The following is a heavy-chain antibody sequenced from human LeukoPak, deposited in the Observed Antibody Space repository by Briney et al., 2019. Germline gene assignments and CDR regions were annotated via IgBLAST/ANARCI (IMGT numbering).Heavy chain of an antibody. CDR2: MNPNSGNT. Sequence: GASVKVSCKASGYTFTSYDINWVRQATGQGLEWMGWMNPNSGNTGYAQKFQGRVTMTRNTSISTAYMELSSLRSEDTAVYYCARGSFDYYDSSGYYGMGLDWFDPWGQRTLVTVSS. V-gene: IGHV1-8*01. CDR1: GYTFTSYD. J-gene: IGHJ5*02. CDR3: ARGSFDYYDSSGYYGMGLDWFDP. D-gene: IGHD3-22*01.